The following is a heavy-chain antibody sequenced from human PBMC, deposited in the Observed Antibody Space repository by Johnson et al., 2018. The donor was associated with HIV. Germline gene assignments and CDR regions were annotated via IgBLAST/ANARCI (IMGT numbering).Heavy chain of an antibody. J-gene: IGHJ3*02. D-gene: IGHD6-6*01. CDR3: ARDRGAGSSGAFDI. CDR1: GFTVTTKY. V-gene: IGHV3-30*03. CDR2: VSYDGSNK. Sequence: QVQLVESGGGLVQPGGSLRLSCAASGFTVTTKYMSWVRQAPGKGLEWVAFVSYDGSNKYYADSVKGRFTISRDNSKNTLYLQMNSLRAEDTAVYYCARDRGAGSSGAFDIWGQGTMVTVSS.